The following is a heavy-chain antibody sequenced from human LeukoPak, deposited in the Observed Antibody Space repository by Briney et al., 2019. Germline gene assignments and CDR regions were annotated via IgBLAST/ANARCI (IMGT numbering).Heavy chain of an antibody. CDR2: IYYSGST. Sequence: PSETLSLTCTVSGGSIINYYWTWIRQPPGKGLEWIGHIYYSGSTNYNPSLKSRVTMSVDTYKNQFSMQLNSVTAADTAVYFCARDAYDSSGYLYYFDYWGQGTLVTVSS. D-gene: IGHD3-22*01. J-gene: IGHJ4*02. CDR3: ARDAYDSSGYLYYFDY. CDR1: GGSIINYY. V-gene: IGHV4-59*12.